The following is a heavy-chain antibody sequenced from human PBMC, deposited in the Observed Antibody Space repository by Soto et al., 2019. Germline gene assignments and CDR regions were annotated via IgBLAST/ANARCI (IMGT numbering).Heavy chain of an antibody. D-gene: IGHD3-10*01. V-gene: IGHV3-23*01. Sequence: EVQLLESGGGLVQPGMSLRLSCAASGFTFSSYAMSWVRQAPGKGLEWVSAISGIGHSTYYADSVKGRFTISRDNSKNTVSLQMDSLRAGDTARYYCARDRLGFGDLDSWGPGTLVTVSS. J-gene: IGHJ4*02. CDR3: ARDRLGFGDLDS. CDR1: GFTFSSYA. CDR2: ISGIGHST.